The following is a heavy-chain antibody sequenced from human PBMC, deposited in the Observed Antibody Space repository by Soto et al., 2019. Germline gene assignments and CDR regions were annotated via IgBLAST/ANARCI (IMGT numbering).Heavy chain of an antibody. D-gene: IGHD6-6*01. V-gene: IGHV3-48*02. J-gene: IGHJ5*02. Sequence: EVQLVESGGGLVQPGGSLRLSCAASGFTFSSYSMNWVRQAPGKGLEWVSYISSSSSIIYYADSVKGRFTISRDNAKNSLYLQMNSLRDEDTAVYYCASTARPHNWFDPWGQGTLVTVSS. CDR1: GFTFSSYS. CDR2: ISSSSSII. CDR3: ASTARPHNWFDP.